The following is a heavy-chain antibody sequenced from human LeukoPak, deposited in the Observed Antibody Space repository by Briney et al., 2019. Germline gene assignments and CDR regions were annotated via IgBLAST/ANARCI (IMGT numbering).Heavy chain of an antibody. Sequence: SETLSLTCTVSGGSISSGSYYWSWIRQPAGKGLEWIGRIYTSGSTNYNPSLKSRVTISVDTSKNQFSLKLSSVTAADTAVYHCARDSSSSWATDYWGQGTLVTVSS. CDR2: IYTSGST. CDR1: GGSISSGSYY. CDR3: ARDSSSSWATDY. J-gene: IGHJ4*02. D-gene: IGHD6-13*01. V-gene: IGHV4-61*02.